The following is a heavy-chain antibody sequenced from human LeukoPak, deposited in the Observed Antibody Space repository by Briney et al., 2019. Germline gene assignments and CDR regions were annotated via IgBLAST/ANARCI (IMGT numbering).Heavy chain of an antibody. CDR3: AKDSAFYYIDV. CDR1: GFSFTTYW. V-gene: IGHV3-7*01. D-gene: IGHD3-10*01. J-gene: IGHJ6*03. Sequence: GGSLRLSCAASGFSFTTYWMGWVRQAPGKGLEWVANINQDESSQYYVDAVRGRFTISRDNSKNTLYLQMNSLKGDDTAVYYCAKDSAFYYIDVWGKGTTVIISS. CDR2: INQDESSQ.